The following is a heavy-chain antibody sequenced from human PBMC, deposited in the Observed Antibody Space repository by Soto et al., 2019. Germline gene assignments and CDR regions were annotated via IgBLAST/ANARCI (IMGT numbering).Heavy chain of an antibody. CDR2: IYYRGNA. V-gene: IGHV4-39*01. Sequence: QLQLQESGPGLVKPSETLSLTCSVSDDSINSDKYYWGWIRQPPGKGLEWIGSIYYRGNAYYNPSLQTRVTISVDKSSSQFSLKLNSVPAADSAVYFCARLEGLATISYYVDFWGPGALVTVSS. D-gene: IGHD3-3*01. CDR1: DDSINSDKYY. J-gene: IGHJ4*02. CDR3: ARLEGLATISYYVDF.